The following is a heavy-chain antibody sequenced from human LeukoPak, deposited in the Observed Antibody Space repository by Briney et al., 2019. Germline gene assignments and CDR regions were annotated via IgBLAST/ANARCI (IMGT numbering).Heavy chain of an antibody. D-gene: IGHD3-9*01. J-gene: IGHJ3*02. CDR3: ATSERKLRYFDWYDAFDI. Sequence: SETLSLTCTVSGGSISSYYWSWIRQPPGKGLEWIGFIFYSGTTNYNPSLKSRVTISVDTSKNQFSLKLSSVTAADTAVYYCATSERKLRYFDWYDAFDIWGQGTMVTVSS. CDR2: IFYSGTT. V-gene: IGHV4-59*01. CDR1: GGSISSYY.